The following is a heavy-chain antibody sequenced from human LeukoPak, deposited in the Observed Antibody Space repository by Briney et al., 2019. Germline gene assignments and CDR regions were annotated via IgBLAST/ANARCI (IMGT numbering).Heavy chain of an antibody. Sequence: PSETLSLTCAVSGFSISSGYYWGWIRQPPGKGLEWIGTIYHGGSTYYNPSLKSRVTTSVVTSKNQFSLKLSSVTAADTAVYYCARGIDSFDYWGQGTLVTVSS. V-gene: IGHV4-38-2*01. J-gene: IGHJ4*02. D-gene: IGHD3-22*01. CDR2: IYHGGST. CDR3: ARGIDSFDY. CDR1: GFSISSGYY.